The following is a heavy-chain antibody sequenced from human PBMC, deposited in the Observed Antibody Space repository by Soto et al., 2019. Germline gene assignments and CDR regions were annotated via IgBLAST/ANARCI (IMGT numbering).Heavy chain of an antibody. D-gene: IGHD6-13*01. CDR3: AKDGVGEQQLVPYV. V-gene: IGHV3-30*18. J-gene: IGHJ6*02. CDR1: GFTFSSYG. Sequence: SGGSLRLSCAASGFTFSSYGMHWVRQAPGKGLEWVAVISYDGSNKYYADSVKGRFTISRDNSKNTLYLQMNSLRAEDTAVYYCAKDGVGEQQLVPYVWGQGTTVTVSS. CDR2: ISYDGSNK.